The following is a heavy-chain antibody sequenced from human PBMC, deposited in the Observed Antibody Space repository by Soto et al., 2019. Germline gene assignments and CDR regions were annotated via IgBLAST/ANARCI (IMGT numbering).Heavy chain of an antibody. Sequence: QVQLQESGPGLVKPSETLSLTCTVSGDSLTNYYCSWFRQPPGKGLKWIGYIQYSGYSAYKLSLKERVTKTMETSKTQCSWMAEAVTATDRTVYYCARRGFGTLHGLVVVGGQGTTVIVSS. CDR2: IQYSGYS. J-gene: IGHJ6*02. V-gene: IGHV4-59*08. CDR1: GDSLTNYY. D-gene: IGHD3-10*01. CDR3: ARRGFGTLHGLVVV.